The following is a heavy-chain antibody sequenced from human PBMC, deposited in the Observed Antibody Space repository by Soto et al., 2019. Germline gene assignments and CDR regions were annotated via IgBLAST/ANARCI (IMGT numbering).Heavy chain of an antibody. V-gene: IGHV4-61*01. Sequence: SETLSLTCTVSGGSVRDGSYYWAWLRQPPGKGLEWIGHIYHSGSTIYNPSLKSRVTISIDTPKSQFSLNLNSMTAADTAVYYCAGYNWNYYFDPWGQGTLVTVSS. CDR3: AGYNWNYYFDP. CDR1: GGSVRDGSYY. D-gene: IGHD1-7*01. CDR2: IYHSGST. J-gene: IGHJ5*02.